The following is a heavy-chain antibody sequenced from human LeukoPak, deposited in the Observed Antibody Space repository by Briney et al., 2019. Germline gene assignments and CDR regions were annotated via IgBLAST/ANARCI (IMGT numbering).Heavy chain of an antibody. J-gene: IGHJ4*02. CDR3: AREIFCGGDCSKFDY. V-gene: IGHV3-74*01. CDR2: MNTDGSTT. D-gene: IGHD2-21*01. Sequence: PGGSLRLSCAASGFTFSSYWMRWVRQAPGKGLVWVSRMNTDGSTTRYADSVKGRFTISRDNAKNTLYLRMNSLRAEDTAVYYCAREIFCGGDCSKFDYWGQGTLVTVSS. CDR1: GFTFSSYW.